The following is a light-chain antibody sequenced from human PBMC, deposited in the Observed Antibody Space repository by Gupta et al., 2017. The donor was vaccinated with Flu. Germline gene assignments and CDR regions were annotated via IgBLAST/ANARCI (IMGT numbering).Light chain of an antibody. CDR1: QSVSSY. Sequence: EIVLTQSPATLSLSPGERATLSCSASQSVSSYLAWYQQKPGQAPRLLIYDASNRATGIPARFSGSGSGTDFTLTISSLVPEDFAVYYCQQRSNWPPTFGGGTKVEIK. V-gene: IGKV3-11*01. J-gene: IGKJ4*01. CDR3: QQRSNWPPT. CDR2: DAS.